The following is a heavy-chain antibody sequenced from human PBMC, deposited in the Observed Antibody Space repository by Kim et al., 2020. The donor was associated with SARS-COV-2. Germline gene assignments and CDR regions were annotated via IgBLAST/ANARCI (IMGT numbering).Heavy chain of an antibody. V-gene: IGHV4-59*01. CDR3: GRVVQTSLLVDL. Sequence: SETLSLTCTVSGVSITNYYWTWIRQPPGKGLEWIGYIYYSGTTNYNSSLENRLTISIDTSKKQFSLSLSSVTAADTAVYYCGRVVQTSLLVDLWGQGTLVTVSS. D-gene: IGHD1-7*01. J-gene: IGHJ5*02. CDR2: IYYSGTT. CDR1: GVSITNYY.